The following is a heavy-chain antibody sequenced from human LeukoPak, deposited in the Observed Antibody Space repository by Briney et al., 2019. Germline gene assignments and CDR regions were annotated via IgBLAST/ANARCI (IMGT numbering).Heavy chain of an antibody. J-gene: IGHJ6*03. D-gene: IGHD1/OR15-1a*01. CDR1: GGSFSGYY. CDR3: ARDKVELEHGYYYYYYMDV. CDR2: INHSGST. Sequence: SETLSLTCAVYGGSFSGYYWSWIRQPPGKGLEWIGEINHSGSTNYNPSLKSRVTISVDTSKNQFSLKLSSVTAADTAVYYCARDKVELEHGYYYYYYMDVWGKGTTVTISS. V-gene: IGHV4-34*01.